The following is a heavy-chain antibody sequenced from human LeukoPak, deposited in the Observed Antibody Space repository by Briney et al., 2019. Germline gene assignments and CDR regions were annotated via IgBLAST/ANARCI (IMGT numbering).Heavy chain of an antibody. CDR3: ARPTFASYSSGYHY. J-gene: IGHJ4*02. CDR2: IHYSGNT. CDR1: GGSISGSSNY. Sequence: SETLSLTCTVSGGSISGSSNYWGWIRQPPGKGLEWIGSIHYSGNTYYNPSLKSRVTISVDTSKNQFSLKLTSVTAADTAVYYCARPTFASYSSGYHYWGQGTLVTISS. V-gene: IGHV4-39*01. D-gene: IGHD3-22*01.